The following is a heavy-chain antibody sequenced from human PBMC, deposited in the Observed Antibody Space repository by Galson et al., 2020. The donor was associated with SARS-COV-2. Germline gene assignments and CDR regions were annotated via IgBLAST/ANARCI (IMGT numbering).Heavy chain of an antibody. V-gene: IGHV3-11*01. CDR1: GFTFSDYY. CDR2: ISSSGSTI. J-gene: IGHJ6*02. CDR3: ARDMIRGYGYVSSYYYGMDV. Sequence: GGSLRLSCAASGFTFSDYYMSWIRQAPGKGLEWVSYISSSGSTIYYADSVKGRFTISRDNAKNSLYLQMNSLRAEDTAVYYCARDMIRGYGYVSSYYYGMDVWGQGTTVTVSS. D-gene: IGHD5-18*01.